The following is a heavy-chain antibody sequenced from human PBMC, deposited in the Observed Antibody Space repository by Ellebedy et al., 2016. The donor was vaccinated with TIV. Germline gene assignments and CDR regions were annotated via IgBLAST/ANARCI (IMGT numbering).Heavy chain of an antibody. V-gene: IGHV3-21*04. D-gene: IGHD2-21*01. CDR3: ARGLFEGMDV. Sequence: SVKGRFTISRDNANNSLYLHMNSLRVEDSAVYYCARGLFEGMDVWGQGTTVTVSS. J-gene: IGHJ6*02.